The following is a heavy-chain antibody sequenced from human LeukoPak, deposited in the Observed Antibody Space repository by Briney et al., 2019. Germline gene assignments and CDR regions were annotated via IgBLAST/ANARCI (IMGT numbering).Heavy chain of an antibody. J-gene: IGHJ5*02. Sequence: SVKVSCKASGYTFTSYDINWVRQAPGQGLEWMGGIIPIFGTANYAQKFQGRVTITADESTSTAYMELSSLRSEDTAVYYCARDTCFIATGTTFACSWGQGTLVTVSS. CDR2: IIPIFGTA. D-gene: IGHD1-1*01. V-gene: IGHV1-69*13. CDR3: ARDTCFIATGTTFACS. CDR1: GYTFTSYD.